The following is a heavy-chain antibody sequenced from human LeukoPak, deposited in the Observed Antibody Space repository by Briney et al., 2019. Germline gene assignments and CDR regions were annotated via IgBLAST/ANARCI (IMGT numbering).Heavy chain of an antibody. CDR2: ISSSSSYI. Sequence: GGSLRLSCAASGFTFSSYSMNWVRQAPGKGLEWASSISSSSSYIYYADSVKGRFTISRDNAKNSLYLQMNSLRAEDTAVYYCARDAEYSSGWYGAFDIWGQGTMVTVSS. CDR3: ARDAEYSSGWYGAFDI. CDR1: GFTFSSYS. V-gene: IGHV3-21*01. J-gene: IGHJ3*02. D-gene: IGHD6-19*01.